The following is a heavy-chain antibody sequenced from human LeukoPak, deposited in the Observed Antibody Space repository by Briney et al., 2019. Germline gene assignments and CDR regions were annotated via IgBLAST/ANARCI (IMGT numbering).Heavy chain of an antibody. V-gene: IGHV4-34*01. D-gene: IGHD3-3*02. CDR3: ARGLEGPMSIRKDWFDP. CDR2: INHSGST. J-gene: IGHJ5*02. CDR1: GGSFSGYY. Sequence: SETLSLTCAVYGGSFSGYYWSWIRQPPGKGLEWIGEINHSGSTNYNPSLKSRVTISVDTSKNQFSLKLSSVTAADTAVYYCARGLEGPMSIRKDWFDPWGQGTLVTVSS.